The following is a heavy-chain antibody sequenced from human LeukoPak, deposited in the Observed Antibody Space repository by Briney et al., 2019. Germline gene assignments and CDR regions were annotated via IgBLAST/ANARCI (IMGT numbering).Heavy chain of an antibody. J-gene: IGHJ4*02. CDR1: GFTFNDYA. Sequence: PGGSLRLSCAASGFTFNDYAMHWVRQFPGKGLEWVSGISWNSGNIGYADSVKGRFTISRDNAKNSLYLQMNSLRPEDTALYYCAKSLAVAGFDYWGQGTLVTVSS. CDR2: ISWNSGNI. CDR3: AKSLAVAGFDY. V-gene: IGHV3-9*01. D-gene: IGHD6-19*01.